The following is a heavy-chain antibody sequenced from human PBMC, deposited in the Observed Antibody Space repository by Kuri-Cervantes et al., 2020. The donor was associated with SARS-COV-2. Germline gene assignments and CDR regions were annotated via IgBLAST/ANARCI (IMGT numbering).Heavy chain of an antibody. J-gene: IGHJ4*02. CDR2: IYSGGST. Sequence: GESLKISCAASGFTVSGNYMSWVRQAPGKGLEWVSVIYSGGSTYYADSVKGRFTISRDNSKNTLYLQMNSLRAEDTAVYYCARELRHSSSGWYIGFDYWGQGTLVTVSS. V-gene: IGHV3-66*01. D-gene: IGHD6-19*01. CDR3: ARELRHSSSGWYIGFDY. CDR1: GFTVSGNY.